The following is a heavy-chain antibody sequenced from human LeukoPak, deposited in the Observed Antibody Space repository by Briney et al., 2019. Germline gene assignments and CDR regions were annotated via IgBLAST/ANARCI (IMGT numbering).Heavy chain of an antibody. V-gene: IGHV3-23*01. D-gene: IGHD3-3*01. CDR3: ARDITIFGVGFDY. J-gene: IGHJ4*02. Sequence: PGGSLRLSCAASGFTFSSYAMSWVRQAPGKGLEWVSAISGSGGSTYYADSVKGRFTISRDNAKNSLYLQMNSLRAEDTAVYYCARDITIFGVGFDYWGQGTLVTVSS. CDR1: GFTFSSYA. CDR2: ISGSGGST.